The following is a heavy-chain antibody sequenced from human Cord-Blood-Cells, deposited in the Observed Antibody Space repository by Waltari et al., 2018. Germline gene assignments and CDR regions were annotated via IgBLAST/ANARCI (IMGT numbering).Heavy chain of an antibody. CDR1: GFTFSNAW. J-gene: IGHJ6*02. CDR3: TTVPVVTTSYYYYYGMDV. V-gene: IGHV3-15*01. D-gene: IGHD3-22*01. Sequence: EVQLVESGGGLVKPGGSLRLSCAASGFTFSNAWMSRVRQAPGKGLEWVGRINTKTEVGTTDYAAPVKGRCTISRDDSKITLYLQMNSLKTEDTAVYYCTTVPVVTTSYYYYYGMDVWGQGTTVTVSS. CDR2: INTKTEVGTT.